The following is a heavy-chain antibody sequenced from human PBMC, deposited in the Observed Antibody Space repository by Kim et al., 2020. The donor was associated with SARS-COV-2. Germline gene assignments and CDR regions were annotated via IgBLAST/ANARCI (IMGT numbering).Heavy chain of an antibody. J-gene: IGHJ4*02. CDR3: ARRRGTGSYYRGGHDF. D-gene: IGHD1-26*01. Sequence: GESLKISCKGSGYSFTNYWIGWVRQMPGKGLEWVAFIYPDDSDARYCPSFQGQVTISVDKSISTVFLQWSSLKASDSAMYYCARRRGTGSYYRGGHDFWGQGNLVTVSS. CDR1: GYSFTNYW. CDR2: IYPDDSDA. V-gene: IGHV5-51*01.